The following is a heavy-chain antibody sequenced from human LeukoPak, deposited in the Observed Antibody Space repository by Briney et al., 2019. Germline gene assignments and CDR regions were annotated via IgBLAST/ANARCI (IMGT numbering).Heavy chain of an antibody. V-gene: IGHV3-30-3*01. CDR1: GFTFSSYA. Sequence: GGSLRLSCAASGFTFSSYAMHWVRQAPGKGLEWVAVISYDGSNKYYADSVKGRFTISRGNSKNTLYLQMNSLRAEDTAVYYCARDSILRLGELSFPDYWGQGTLVTVSS. CDR2: ISYDGSNK. D-gene: IGHD3-16*02. CDR3: ARDSILRLGELSFPDY. J-gene: IGHJ4*02.